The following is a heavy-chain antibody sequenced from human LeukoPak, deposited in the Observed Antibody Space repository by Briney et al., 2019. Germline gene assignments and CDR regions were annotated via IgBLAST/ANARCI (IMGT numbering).Heavy chain of an antibody. J-gene: IGHJ6*02. CDR2: ISSSSSYI. CDR1: GFTFSSYA. Sequence: GGSLRLSCAASGFTFSSYAMSWVRQAPGKGLEWVSSISSSSSYIYYADSVKGRFTISRDNAKNSLYLQMNSLRAEDTAVYYCARDRCSSTSCPNFYYYGMDVWGQGTTVTVS. CDR3: ARDRCSSTSCPNFYYYGMDV. D-gene: IGHD2-2*01. V-gene: IGHV3-21*01.